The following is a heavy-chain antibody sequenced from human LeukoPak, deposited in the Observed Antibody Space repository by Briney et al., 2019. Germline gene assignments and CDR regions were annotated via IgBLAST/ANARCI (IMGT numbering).Heavy chain of an antibody. V-gene: IGHV1-18*01. D-gene: IGHD3-16*01. CDR1: GYTFTSYG. J-gene: IGHJ4*02. Sequence: ASVKVSXKASGYTFTSYGISWVRQAPGQGLEWMGWISAYNGNTNCAQKLRGRVTMTTDTSTSTAYMELRSLRSDDTAVYYCARSLGGRYANDYWGQGTLVTVSS. CDR3: ARSLGGRYANDY. CDR2: ISAYNGNT.